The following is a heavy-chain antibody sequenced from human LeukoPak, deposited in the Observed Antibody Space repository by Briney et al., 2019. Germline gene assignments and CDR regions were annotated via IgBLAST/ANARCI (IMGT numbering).Heavy chain of an antibody. V-gene: IGHV4-59*01. J-gene: IGHJ6*03. Sequence: SETLSLTCTVSGGSISSYYWSWIRQPPGKGLKWIGNIYYSGSTNYNPSLKSRVTISVDTSKNQFSLKLSSATAADTAVYYCAREVREYYDFWSGSNYYYYMDVWGKGTTVTVSS. CDR1: GGSISSYY. CDR2: IYYSGST. CDR3: AREVREYYDFWSGSNYYYYMDV. D-gene: IGHD3-3*01.